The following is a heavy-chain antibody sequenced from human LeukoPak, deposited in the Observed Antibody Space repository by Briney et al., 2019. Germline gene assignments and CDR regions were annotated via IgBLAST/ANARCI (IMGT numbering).Heavy chain of an antibody. CDR1: GGTFSSYA. CDR3: ARARSSSSWTGNYFDY. CDR2: IIPIFGTA. Sequence: ASVKVSCKASGGTFSSYAISWVRQAPGQGLEWMGGIIPIFGTANYAQKFQGRVTITADESTSTAYMELSSLRSEDTAVYYCARARSSSSWTGNYFDYWGQGTLVTVSS. V-gene: IGHV1-69*01. D-gene: IGHD6-13*01. J-gene: IGHJ4*02.